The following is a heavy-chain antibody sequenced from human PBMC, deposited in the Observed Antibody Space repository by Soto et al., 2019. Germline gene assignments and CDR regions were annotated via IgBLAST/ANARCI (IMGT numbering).Heavy chain of an antibody. Sequence: QVQLVQSGAEVKKPGASVKFSCRASGSTFFRYVITGVRQPPGQGLEWMGWFSTHNGTTYYAQNFQGRVTMTSDTPTSTAYMELRSLRSDDTAFYYCVRDEISSAGLDPWGQGTLVTVSS. CDR2: FSTHNGTT. J-gene: IGHJ5*02. CDR1: GSTFFRYV. CDR3: VRDEISSAGLDP. V-gene: IGHV1-18*01.